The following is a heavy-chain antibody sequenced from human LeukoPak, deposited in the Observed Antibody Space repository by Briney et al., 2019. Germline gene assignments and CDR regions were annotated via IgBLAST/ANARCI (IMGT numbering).Heavy chain of an antibody. J-gene: IGHJ3*02. D-gene: IGHD6-25*01. CDR2: IYHSGST. V-gene: IGHV4-4*02. Sequence: SETLSLTCAVSGAPISSNNWWWSWVRQPPGKGLEWIGEIYHSGSTNYNPSLKSRVTISVDTSKNQFSLKLSSVTAADTAVYYCARHIESAAVSFDAFDIWAKGQWSPSLQ. CDR1: GAPISSNNW. CDR3: ARHIESAAVSFDAFDI.